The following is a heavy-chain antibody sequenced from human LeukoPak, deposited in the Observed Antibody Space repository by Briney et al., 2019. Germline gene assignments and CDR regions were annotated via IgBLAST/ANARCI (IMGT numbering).Heavy chain of an antibody. CDR1: GDSISSSNW. CDR3: AREEGGTLGSGSYWDY. D-gene: IGHD3-10*02. J-gene: IGHJ4*02. Sequence: SGTLSLTCAVSGDSISSSNWWSWVRQPPGKGLEWIGEIYHSGSTNYNPSLKSRVTISVDKSKNQFSLKLGSVTAADTAVYYCAREEGGTLGSGSYWDYWGQGTLVTVSS. CDR2: IYHSGST. V-gene: IGHV4-4*02.